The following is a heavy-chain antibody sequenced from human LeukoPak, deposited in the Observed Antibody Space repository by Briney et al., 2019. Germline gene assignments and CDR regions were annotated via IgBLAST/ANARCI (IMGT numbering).Heavy chain of an antibody. V-gene: IGHV1-2*04. D-gene: IGHD6-13*01. CDR2: INPNCGGT. Sequence: ASVKVSCKASGYTFTGYYMHWVRQAPGQGLEWMGWINPNCGGTNYAQKFQGWVTMTRDTSISTAYMELSRLRSDDTAVYYCARDTQRYSSSLYYYGMDVWGQGTTVTVSS. CDR3: ARDTQRYSSSLYYYGMDV. J-gene: IGHJ6*02. CDR1: GYTFTGYY.